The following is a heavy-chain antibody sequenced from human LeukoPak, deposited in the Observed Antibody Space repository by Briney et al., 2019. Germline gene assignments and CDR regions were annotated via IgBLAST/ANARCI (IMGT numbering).Heavy chain of an antibody. CDR1: GGSISSDTYY. CDR3: AGTRRYCSGGSCYNWFDP. CDR2: IYASGNS. Sequence: SETLSLTCTVSGGSISSDTYYWSWIRQPAGKGLEWIGRIYASGNSNYNASLKSLVTISIDTSKNQFSLRLSSVIAADTAVYDCAGTRRYCSGGSCYNWFDPWGQGTQVTVSS. D-gene: IGHD2-15*01. J-gene: IGHJ5*02. V-gene: IGHV4-61*02.